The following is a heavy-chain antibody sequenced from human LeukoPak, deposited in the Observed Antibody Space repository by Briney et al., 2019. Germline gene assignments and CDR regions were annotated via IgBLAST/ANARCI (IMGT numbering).Heavy chain of an antibody. CDR2: IYYSGST. CDR3: ARHDCSSTSCYADY. D-gene: IGHD2-2*01. J-gene: IGHJ4*02. CDR1: GGSISSRSYY. Sequence: SETLSLTCTVSGGSISSRSYYWRWIRQPPGKGLEWIGTIYYSGSTYYNPSLKSRVTISVDTSKNQFSLKLSSVTAADTAVYYCARHDCSSTSCYADYWGQGTLVTVSS. V-gene: IGHV4-39*01.